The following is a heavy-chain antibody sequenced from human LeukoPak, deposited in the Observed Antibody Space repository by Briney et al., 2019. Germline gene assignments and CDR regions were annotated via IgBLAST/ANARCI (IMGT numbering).Heavy chain of an antibody. CDR1: GFTFKLYW. D-gene: IGHD2-21*01. J-gene: IGHJ5*02. CDR2: INDDGSDT. CDR3: RRRYPPMWS. V-gene: IGHV3-74*01. Sequence: GGSLRLSCAASGFTFKLYWMHWVRQVPGKAPVWVSRINDDGSDTRYADSVKGRFTISRDDATNMVFLQMNSLRPEDTAIYYCRRRYPPMWSWGQGTLVTVSS.